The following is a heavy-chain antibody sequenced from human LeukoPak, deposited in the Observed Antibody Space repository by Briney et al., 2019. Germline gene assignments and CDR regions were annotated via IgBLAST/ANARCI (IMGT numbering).Heavy chain of an antibody. CDR1: GYTFTGYY. J-gene: IGHJ4*02. CDR3: ASLSYYDILTGYYSFDY. CDR2: INPNSGDT. D-gene: IGHD3-9*01. V-gene: IGHV1-2*02. Sequence: ASVKVSCKASGYTFTGYYIHWVRQAPGQGLEWMGWINPNSGDTSYAQKFQGRVTITADKSTSTAYMELSSLRSEDTAVYYCASLSYYDILTGYYSFDYWGQGTLVTVSS.